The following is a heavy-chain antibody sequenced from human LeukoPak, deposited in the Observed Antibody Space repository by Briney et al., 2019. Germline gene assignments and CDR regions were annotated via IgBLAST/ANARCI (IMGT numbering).Heavy chain of an antibody. CDR3: ARVVGATHYFDY. Sequence: SETLSLTCTVSGYSISSGYYWGWIRQPPGKGLEWIGSIYHSGSTYYNPSLKSRVTISVDTSKNQFSLKLSSVTAADTAVYYCARVVGATHYFDYWGQGTLVTVSS. D-gene: IGHD1-26*01. CDR2: IYHSGST. CDR1: GYSISSGYY. V-gene: IGHV4-38-2*02. J-gene: IGHJ4*02.